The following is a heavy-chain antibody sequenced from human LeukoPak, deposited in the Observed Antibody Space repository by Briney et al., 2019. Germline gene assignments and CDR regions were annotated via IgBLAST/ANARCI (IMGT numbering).Heavy chain of an antibody. D-gene: IGHD1-7*01. Sequence: ASVKVSCKASGYTFTSYGISWVRQAPGQGLEWMGWISAYNGNTNYARKLQGRVTMTTDTSTSTAYMELRSLRSDDTAVYYCARMDWNYAGSKAFDIWGQGTMVTVSS. J-gene: IGHJ3*02. CDR1: GYTFTSYG. V-gene: IGHV1-18*01. CDR3: ARMDWNYAGSKAFDI. CDR2: ISAYNGNT.